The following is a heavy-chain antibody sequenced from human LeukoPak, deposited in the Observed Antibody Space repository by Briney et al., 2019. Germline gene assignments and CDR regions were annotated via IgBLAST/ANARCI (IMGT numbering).Heavy chain of an antibody. V-gene: IGHV4-39*01. CDR3: ARQSSITMIVVVITTSGYFQH. CDR2: IYYSGST. D-gene: IGHD3-22*01. CDR1: GGSISSSSYY. Sequence: PSETLSLTCTVSGGSISSSSYYWGWIRQPPGKGLEWIGSIYYSGSTYYNPSLKSRVTISVDTSKNQFSLKLSSVTAADTAVYYCARQSSITMIVVVITTSGYFQHWGQGTLVTVSS. J-gene: IGHJ1*01.